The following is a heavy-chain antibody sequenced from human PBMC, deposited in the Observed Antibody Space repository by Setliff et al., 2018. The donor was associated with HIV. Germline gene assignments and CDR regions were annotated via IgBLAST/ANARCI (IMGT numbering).Heavy chain of an antibody. V-gene: IGHV1-69*13. CDR1: GGTFNNYA. D-gene: IGHD3-10*01. J-gene: IGHJ4*02. CDR3: ATVFYYDSESFSLDY. CDR2: VIPLLGTS. Sequence: SVKVSCKASGGTFNNYAISWVRQAPGQGLEWVGGVIPLLGTSNYALKFQGRVTITANESTNTAHMELSSLRSVDTAMYYCATVFYYDSESFSLDYWGQGMLVTVSS.